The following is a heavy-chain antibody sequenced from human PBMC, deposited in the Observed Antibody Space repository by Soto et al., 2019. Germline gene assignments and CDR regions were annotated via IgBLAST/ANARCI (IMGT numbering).Heavy chain of an antibody. V-gene: IGHV3-30*18. J-gene: IGHJ3*02. CDR1: GFTFSSYG. D-gene: IGHD2-21*01. CDR3: AKEGVVVVKGAFDI. CDR2: ISYDGSNK. Sequence: QVQLVESGGGVVQPGRSLRLSCAASGFTFSSYGMHWVRQAPGKGLERVAVISYDGSNKYYADSVKGRFTISRDNSKNARYLQMNSLRAEDTAVYYCAKEGVVVVKGAFDIWGQGTMVTVSS.